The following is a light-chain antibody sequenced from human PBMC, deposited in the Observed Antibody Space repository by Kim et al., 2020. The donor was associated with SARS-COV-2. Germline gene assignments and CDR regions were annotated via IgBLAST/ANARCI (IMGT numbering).Light chain of an antibody. CDR2: QES. V-gene: IGLV3-1*01. CDR1: KLGDKY. CDR3: QAWDSSTWV. Sequence: SVSPGQTASITCAGDKLGDKYACWYQQKPGQSPVLVIYQESKRPSGIPERFSGSNSGNTATLTISGTQAMDEADYYCQAWDSSTWVFGGGTQLTVL. J-gene: IGLJ3*02.